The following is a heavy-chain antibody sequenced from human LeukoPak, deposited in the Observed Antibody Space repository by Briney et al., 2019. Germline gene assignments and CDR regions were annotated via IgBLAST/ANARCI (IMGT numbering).Heavy chain of an antibody. D-gene: IGHD3-10*02. CDR3: AELGITMIGGV. V-gene: IGHV3-21*01. Sequence: GGSLRLSCAASGFTFSSYSMNWVRQAPGKGLEWVSSISSSSSYIYYADSVKGRFTISRDNAKNSLYLQMNSLRAEDTAVYYCAELGITMIGGVWGKGTTVTMST. CDR1: GFTFSSYS. J-gene: IGHJ6*04. CDR2: ISSSSSYI.